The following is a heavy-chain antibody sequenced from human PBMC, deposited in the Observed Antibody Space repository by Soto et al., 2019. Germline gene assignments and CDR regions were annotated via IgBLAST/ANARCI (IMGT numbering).Heavy chain of an antibody. D-gene: IGHD3-22*01. CDR1: GFTVSSNY. Sequence: GGSLRLSCAASGFTVSSNYMSWVRQAPGKGLEWVSVIYSGGSTYYADSVKGRFTISRDNSKNTLYLQMNSLRAEDTAVYYCARGGYYYDSSGYYYGEDYRGQGTLVTVSS. J-gene: IGHJ4*02. CDR2: IYSGGST. V-gene: IGHV3-66*01. CDR3: ARGGYYYDSSGYYYGEDY.